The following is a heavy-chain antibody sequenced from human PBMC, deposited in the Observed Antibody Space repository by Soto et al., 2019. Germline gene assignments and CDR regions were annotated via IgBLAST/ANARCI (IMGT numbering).Heavy chain of an antibody. J-gene: IGHJ4*02. V-gene: IGHV4-39*01. D-gene: IGHD5-12*01. CDR3: ASLPVVATRYFDY. CDR2: ISYNGNT. Sequence: QLQLQESGPGLVKPSETLSLTCTVSGGSISSSSYYWGWIRQPPGKGLEWIGSISYNGNTYYNPSLKSRVTISVDTSKTQFSLKLNSVTAADTAVYYCASLPVVATRYFDYWGQGTLVTVSS. CDR1: GGSISSSSYY.